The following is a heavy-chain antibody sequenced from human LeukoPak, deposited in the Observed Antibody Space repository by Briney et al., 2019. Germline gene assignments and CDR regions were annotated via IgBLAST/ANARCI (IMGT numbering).Heavy chain of an antibody. J-gene: IGHJ6*02. D-gene: IGHD2-2*01. CDR1: GYTFTGYY. CDR2: INPNSGGT. V-gene: IGHV1-2*06. Sequence: ASVKVSCKASGYTFTGYYMHWVRQAPGRGLEWMGRINPNSGGTNYAQKFQGRVTMTRDTSISTAYMELRRLRSDDTAVYYCAREKVRQSGMDVWGQGTTVTVSS. CDR3: AREKVRQSGMDV.